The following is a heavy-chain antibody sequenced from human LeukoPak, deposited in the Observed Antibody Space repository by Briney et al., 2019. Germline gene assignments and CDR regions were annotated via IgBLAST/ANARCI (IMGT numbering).Heavy chain of an antibody. CDR3: ARIDRAVRPPY. V-gene: IGHV3-30-3*01. CDR1: GFTFSSYA. CDR2: ISYDGSNK. J-gene: IGHJ4*02. Sequence: GGSLRLSCAASGFTFSSYAMHWVRQAPGKGLEWVAVISYDGSNKYYADSVKGRFTISRDNSKNTLYLQMNSLRAEDTAVYYCARIDRAVRPPYWGQGTLVTVSS.